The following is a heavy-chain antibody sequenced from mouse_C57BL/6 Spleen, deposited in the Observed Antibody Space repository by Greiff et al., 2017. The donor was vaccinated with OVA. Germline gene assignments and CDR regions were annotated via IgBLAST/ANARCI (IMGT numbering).Heavy chain of an antibody. Sequence: QVQLQQPGPELVKPGASVKLSCKASGYTFTSYWMYWVKQRPGQGLEWIGNINPSNGGTNYNEKFKSKATLTVDKSSSTAYMQLISLTSEDSAVYYCARWVTTVLYFDVWGTGTTVTVSS. J-gene: IGHJ1*03. V-gene: IGHV1-53*01. CDR1: GYTFTSYW. CDR3: ARWVTTVLYFDV. D-gene: IGHD1-1*01. CDR2: INPSNGGT.